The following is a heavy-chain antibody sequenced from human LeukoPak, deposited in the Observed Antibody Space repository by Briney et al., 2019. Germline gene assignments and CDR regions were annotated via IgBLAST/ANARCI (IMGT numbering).Heavy chain of an antibody. J-gene: IGHJ4*02. CDR1: GYTFTSYG. V-gene: IGHV1-18*01. D-gene: IGHD2-15*01. CDR3: ARERGGRECSGGSCYYFDY. CDR2: ISAYNGNT. Sequence: ASVKVSCKASGYTFTSYGISWVRQAPGQGLEWMGWISAYNGNTNYAQKLQGRVTMTTDTSTSTAYMELRSLRSDDTAVYYCARERGGRECSGGSCYYFDYWGQGTLVTVSP.